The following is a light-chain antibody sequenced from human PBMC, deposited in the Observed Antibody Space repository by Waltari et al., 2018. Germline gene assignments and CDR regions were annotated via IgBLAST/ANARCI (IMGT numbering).Light chain of an antibody. CDR3: QQLNSYPRGT. V-gene: IGKV1-9*01. CDR1: QVIGSY. Sequence: DIQLTQSPSFLSASVGDRVTITCRASQVIGSYLAWYQQKPVKAPKLLIYGASTLQTGVPSRFSGSGSGTEFTLIISSLQPEDFATYYCQQLNSYPRGTFGQGTKVEIK. J-gene: IGKJ1*01. CDR2: GAS.